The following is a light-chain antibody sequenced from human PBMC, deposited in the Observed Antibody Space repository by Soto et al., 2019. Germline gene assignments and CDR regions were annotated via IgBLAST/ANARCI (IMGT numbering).Light chain of an antibody. CDR3: QQTYTIPFA. Sequence: DMQMTQSPSCLSASVGYRVTITCRPSQSIDTYLNWYQHKPGKAPKLLIYGASTLQSGVSSRFTGSASGKDFTLTIDQLQAEDFATYYCQQTYTIPFAFGQGTKLEI. CDR1: QSIDTY. V-gene: IGKV1-39*01. J-gene: IGKJ2*01. CDR2: GAS.